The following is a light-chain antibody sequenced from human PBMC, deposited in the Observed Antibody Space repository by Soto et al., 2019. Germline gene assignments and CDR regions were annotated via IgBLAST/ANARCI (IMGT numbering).Light chain of an antibody. CDR3: QQYGDLPPT. J-gene: IGKJ1*01. Sequence: EIVLTQSPATLSLSPGERATLSCRASQSVSSYLAWYQQKPGQAPRLLIYGASSRAAGIPDRFSGSGSGTDFTLTISRLEPEDFVVYHCQQYGDLPPTFGQGTKVDNK. V-gene: IGKV3-20*01. CDR2: GAS. CDR1: QSVSSY.